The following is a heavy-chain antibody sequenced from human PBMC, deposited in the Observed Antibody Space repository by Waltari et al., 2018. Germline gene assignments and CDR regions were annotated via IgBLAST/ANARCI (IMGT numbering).Heavy chain of an antibody. J-gene: IGHJ5*02. V-gene: IGHV4-39*07. CDR2: IYYSGTT. Sequence: QLQLQESGPGLVKPSETLSLTCSVSGGSISSTSHYWAWIHQPPGTGLEWIGGIYYSGTTYYNLSLKRRVPLSVDTSKNQFSLKLSSVTAADTAMYFCARVARGGYYTGWFDTWGQGALVTVSS. D-gene: IGHD3-3*01. CDR1: GGSISSTSHY. CDR3: ARVARGGYYTGWFDT.